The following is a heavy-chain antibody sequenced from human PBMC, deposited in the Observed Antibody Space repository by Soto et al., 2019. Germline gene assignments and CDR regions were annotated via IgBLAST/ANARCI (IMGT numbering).Heavy chain of an antibody. CDR3: ARHKSNDYITEAFDI. D-gene: IGHD3-16*01. Sequence: SETLSLTCTVSGGSISSGGYYWSWIRQHPGKGLEWIGYIYYSGSTYYNPSLKSRVTISVDTSKNQFSLRLRSVTAADTAVYYCARHKSNDYITEAFDIWGQGTMVTVSS. V-gene: IGHV4-31*03. J-gene: IGHJ3*02. CDR2: IYYSGST. CDR1: GGSISSGGYY.